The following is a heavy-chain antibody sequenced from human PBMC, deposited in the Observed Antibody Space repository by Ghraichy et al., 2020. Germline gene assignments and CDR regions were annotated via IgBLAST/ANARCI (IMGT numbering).Heavy chain of an antibody. CDR3: AKDTYYYGMDV. CDR2: ITSSGGST. V-gene: IGHV3-23*01. J-gene: IGHJ6*02. Sequence: GGSLRLSCAASGFTFSSYAMSWVRQAPGKGLEWVSTITSSGGSTFYPDSVKGRFTISRDNSQNTLYLQMNTLRAEDTALYYCAKDTYYYGMDVWGQGTTVTVSS. CDR1: GFTFSSYA.